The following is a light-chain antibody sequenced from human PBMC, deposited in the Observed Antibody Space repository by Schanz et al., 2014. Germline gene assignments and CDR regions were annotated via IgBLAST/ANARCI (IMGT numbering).Light chain of an antibody. CDR2: SYY. Sequence: QSVLTQPPSASGPPGQRVTISCSGSSSNIGSNPVYWYQQLPGTAPKLLVYSYYQRPSGVPDRFSDSKSGTSASLAISGLRFEDEADYFCAAWDDSLSGPVFGGGTKLTVL. CDR3: AAWDDSLSGPV. J-gene: IGLJ3*02. V-gene: IGLV1-47*02. CDR1: SSNIGSNP.